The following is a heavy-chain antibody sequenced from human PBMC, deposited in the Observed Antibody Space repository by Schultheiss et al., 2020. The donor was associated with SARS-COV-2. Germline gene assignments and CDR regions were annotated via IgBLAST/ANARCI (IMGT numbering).Heavy chain of an antibody. J-gene: IGHJ3*02. CDR2: IYYSGST. Sequence: SETLSLTCTVSGGSVSSGSYYWSWIRQPPGKGLEWIGYIYYSGSTNYNPSLKSRVTMSVDTSKNQFSLKLSSVTAADTAVYYCARVKQWLNAFDIWGQGTMVTVSS. D-gene: IGHD6-19*01. CDR1: GGSVSSGSYY. V-gene: IGHV4-61*01. CDR3: ARVKQWLNAFDI.